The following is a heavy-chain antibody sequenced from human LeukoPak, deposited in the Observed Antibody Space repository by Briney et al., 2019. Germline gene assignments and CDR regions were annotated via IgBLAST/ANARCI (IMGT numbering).Heavy chain of an antibody. CDR2: ISYDGSNK. CDR3: AKGHVDTAMDTYYYYYMDV. J-gene: IGHJ6*03. Sequence: GGSLRLSCAAPGFTFSSYGMHWVRQAPGKGLEWVAVISYDGSNKYYADSVKGRFTISRDNSKNTLYLQMNSLRAEDTAVYYCAKGHVDTAMDTYYYYYMDVWGKGTTVTVSS. D-gene: IGHD5-18*01. CDR1: GFTFSSYG. V-gene: IGHV3-30*18.